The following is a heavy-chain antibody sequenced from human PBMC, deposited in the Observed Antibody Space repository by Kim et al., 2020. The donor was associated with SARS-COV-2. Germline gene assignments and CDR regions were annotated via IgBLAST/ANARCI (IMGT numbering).Heavy chain of an antibody. J-gene: IGHJ4*02. CDR2: R. CDR3: ARSSVSSDLDY. D-gene: IGHD3-10*01. V-gene: IGHV3-74*01. Sequence: RGYADSVKGRYTITRDNTKNTLYQQMNSLRAEDTAVYYCARSSVSSDLDYWGQGTLVTVSS.